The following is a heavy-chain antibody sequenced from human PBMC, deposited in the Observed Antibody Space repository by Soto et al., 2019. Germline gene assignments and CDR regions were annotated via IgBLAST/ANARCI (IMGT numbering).Heavy chain of an antibody. CDR2: IKEDGSQK. J-gene: IGHJ3*02. Sequence: EVQLVESGGGLVQPGGSLRLSCAASGFSFSSHWMTWVRQAPGKGLEWVANIKEDGSQKYYVDSVKGRFTISRDNAKNSLSLQMNSLRAEDTAVYYCARDGRYCTWSNCRGAAFDIWGQGTVVTVSS. CDR3: ARDGRYCTWSNCRGAAFDI. V-gene: IGHV3-7*01. D-gene: IGHD2-8*01. CDR1: GFSFSSHW.